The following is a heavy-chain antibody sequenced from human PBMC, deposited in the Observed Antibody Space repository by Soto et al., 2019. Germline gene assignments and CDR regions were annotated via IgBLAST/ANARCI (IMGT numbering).Heavy chain of an antibody. V-gene: IGHV1-2*02. Sequence: ASVKVSCKASGYTFTGHYIHWVRQAPGQGPEWMGEIDPANGDTRYGQKFQGRDTMTRDTCITTVYVELNNLRLDDSPIDYCGRGRSGHLVGVYCGRGT. CDR1: GYTFTGHY. D-gene: IGHD1-26*01. CDR3: GRGRSGHLVGVY. J-gene: IGHJ4*02. CDR2: IDPANGDT.